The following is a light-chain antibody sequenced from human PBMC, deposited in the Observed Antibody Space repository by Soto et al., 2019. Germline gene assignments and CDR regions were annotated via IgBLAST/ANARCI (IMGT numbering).Light chain of an antibody. J-gene: IGKJ1*01. Sequence: DIQMTQSTSTLSGSVGDRVTITCRASQTISSWLAWCQQKPGKAPKLLIYKASTLKSGVPSRFSGSVSGTEFTLTISSLQPDDFATYYCQQYDSYPWTFGQGTNVDI. CDR3: QQYDSYPWT. CDR2: KAS. V-gene: IGKV1-5*03. CDR1: QTISSW.